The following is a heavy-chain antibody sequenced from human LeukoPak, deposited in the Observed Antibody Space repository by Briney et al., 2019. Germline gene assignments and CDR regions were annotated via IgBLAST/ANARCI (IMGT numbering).Heavy chain of an antibody. CDR2: ISSSGSNI. V-gene: IGHV3-48*03. CDR1: GFSFSSYE. J-gene: IGHJ4*02. CDR3: ARDPSGGHDDGYFDY. D-gene: IGHD5-12*01. Sequence: GGSLRLSCAAPGFSFSSYEMNWVRQAPGKGLEWVSYISSSGSNIYYADSVKGRFTISRDNDRNSLYLQMNSLRAEDTAIYYCARDPSGGHDDGYFDYWGQGTLVTVSS.